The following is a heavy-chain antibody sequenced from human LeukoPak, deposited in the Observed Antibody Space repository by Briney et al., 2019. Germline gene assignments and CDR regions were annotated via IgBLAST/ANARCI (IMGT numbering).Heavy chain of an antibody. CDR1: GFTFSSCW. J-gene: IGHJ4*02. CDR2: INTDGSST. CDR3: ARGVEHYDSSGLVFYYFDY. Sequence: GGSLRLSCAASGFTFSSCWMHWVRQAPGKGLVWVSRINTDGSSTSYADSVKGRFTISRDNAKNTLYLQMNSLRAEDTAVYYCARGVEHYDSSGLVFYYFDYWGQGTLVTVSS. D-gene: IGHD3-22*01. V-gene: IGHV3-74*01.